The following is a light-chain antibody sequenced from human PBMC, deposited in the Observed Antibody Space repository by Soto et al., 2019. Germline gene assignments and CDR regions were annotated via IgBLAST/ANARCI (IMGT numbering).Light chain of an antibody. CDR3: QQYNRLYT. Sequence: DIQMTQSPSTLSASVGDRVTITCRASQSISSWLAWYQQKPGKAPKLLIYKASSLESDVPSRFSGGGSGTVIIITSSSLQHDDFASYCCQQYNRLYTFGQGTKLEIK. V-gene: IGKV1-5*03. CDR2: KAS. J-gene: IGKJ2*01. CDR1: QSISSW.